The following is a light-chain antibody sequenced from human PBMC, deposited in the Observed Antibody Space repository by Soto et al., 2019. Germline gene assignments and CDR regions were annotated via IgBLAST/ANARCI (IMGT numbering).Light chain of an antibody. Sequence: QSVLTQPPPASGSPGQSVTISCTGTSSDIGAYNFVSWYQQHPGKAPKLMIYEVSKRPSGVPDRFSGSKSGDTASLTVSGLQAEDEADYYCSSYTTSSSYVFGTGTKVTVL. CDR1: SSDIGAYNF. CDR3: SSYTTSSSYV. V-gene: IGLV2-8*01. J-gene: IGLJ1*01. CDR2: EVS.